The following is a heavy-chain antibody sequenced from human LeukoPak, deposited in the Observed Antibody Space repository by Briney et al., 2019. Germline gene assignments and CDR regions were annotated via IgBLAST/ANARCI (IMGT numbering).Heavy chain of an antibody. V-gene: IGHV1-2*02. Sequence: ASVKVSCKASGYTFTGYYVHWVRQAPGQGLEWMGWINPNSGGTNYAQKFQGRVTMTRDTSISTAYMELSRLRSDDTAVYYCARAAVAGTFCDYWGQGTLVTVSS. CDR2: INPNSGGT. CDR3: ARAAVAGTFCDY. CDR1: GYTFTGYY. D-gene: IGHD6-19*01. J-gene: IGHJ4*02.